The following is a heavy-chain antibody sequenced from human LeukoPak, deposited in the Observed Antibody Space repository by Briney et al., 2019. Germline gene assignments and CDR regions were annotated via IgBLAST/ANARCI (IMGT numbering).Heavy chain of an antibody. D-gene: IGHD2-2*01. Sequence: GGSLRLSCAASGFTFSSYAMSWVRQAPGKGLEWVSAISGSGGSTYYADSVKGRFTISRDNSKNTLYLQMNSLRAEDMAVYYCAKSEYCSSTSCYRSYYYGMDVWGQGTTVTVSS. J-gene: IGHJ6*02. V-gene: IGHV3-23*01. CDR2: ISGSGGST. CDR3: AKSEYCSSTSCYRSYYYGMDV. CDR1: GFTFSSYA.